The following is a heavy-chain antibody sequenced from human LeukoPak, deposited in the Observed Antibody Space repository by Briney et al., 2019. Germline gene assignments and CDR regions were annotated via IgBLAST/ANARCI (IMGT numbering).Heavy chain of an antibody. J-gene: IGHJ4*02. D-gene: IGHD2-21*01. CDR3: ARESAIVVVIAPPDY. CDR1: GYSFTNFG. V-gene: IGHV1-18*01. CDR2: ISGYNGNT. Sequence: RASVKVSCKASGYSFTNFGISWVRQAPGQGLEWMGWISGYNGNTDYAQKLHGRVTMTTNTSTSTAYMELRSLNSDDTAVYYCARESAIVVVIAPPDYWGQGTLVTVSS.